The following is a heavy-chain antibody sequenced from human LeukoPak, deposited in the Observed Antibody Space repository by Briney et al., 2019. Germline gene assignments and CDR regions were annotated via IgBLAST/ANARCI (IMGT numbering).Heavy chain of an antibody. CDR2: IYYSGST. CDR1: GGSINNYY. D-gene: IGHD1-14*01. Sequence: SETLSLTCTLSGGSINNYYRSWIRQPPGKGLEWIGYIYYSGSTNYNPSLKSRVTISVDTSKNQFSLKLSSVTAADTAVYYCARGILNYAFDIWGQGTMVTVSS. J-gene: IGHJ3*02. V-gene: IGHV4-59*01. CDR3: ARGILNYAFDI.